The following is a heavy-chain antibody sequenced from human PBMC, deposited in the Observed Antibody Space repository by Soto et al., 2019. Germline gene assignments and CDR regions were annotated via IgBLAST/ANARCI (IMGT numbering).Heavy chain of an antibody. Sequence: SETLSLTCTVSGGSISSYYWSWIRQPPGKGLEWIGYIYYSGSTNYNPSLKSRVTISVDTSKNQFSLKLSSVTAADTAVYYCARDRGYPETYGMEVWGQGTTVTVSS. CDR3: ARDRGYPETYGMEV. V-gene: IGHV4-59*01. J-gene: IGHJ6*01. CDR1: GGSISSYY. CDR2: IYYSGST. D-gene: IGHD3-10*01.